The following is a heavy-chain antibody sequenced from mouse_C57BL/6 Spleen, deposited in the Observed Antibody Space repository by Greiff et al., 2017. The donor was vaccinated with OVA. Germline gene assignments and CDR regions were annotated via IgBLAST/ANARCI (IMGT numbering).Heavy chain of an antibody. Sequence: QVQLQQPGAELVMPGASVKLSYKASGYTFTSYWMHWVKQRPGQGLEWIGEIDPSDSYTNYNQKFKGKSTLTVDKSSSTAYMQLSSLTSEDSAVYYCARGDPPFAYWGQGTLVTVSA. J-gene: IGHJ3*01. V-gene: IGHV1-69*01. CDR1: GYTFTSYW. D-gene: IGHD3-3*01. CDR2: IDPSDSYT. CDR3: ARGDPPFAY.